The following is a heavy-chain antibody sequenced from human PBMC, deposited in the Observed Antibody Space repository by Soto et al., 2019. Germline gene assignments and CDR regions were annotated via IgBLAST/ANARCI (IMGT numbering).Heavy chain of an antibody. CDR1: GGSISSGGYY. D-gene: IGHD3-10*01. V-gene: IGHV4-31*03. CDR2: IYYSGNT. Sequence: QVQLQESGPGLVKPSQTLSLTCTVSGGSISSGGYYWSWIRQHPGKGLEWIGYIYYSGNTYYNPSLKSRVTTSLDTSQNQFSLKLSSVTAADTAVYYCARKLYGSGSPFEYWGQGTLVTVSS. CDR3: ARKLYGSGSPFEY. J-gene: IGHJ4*02.